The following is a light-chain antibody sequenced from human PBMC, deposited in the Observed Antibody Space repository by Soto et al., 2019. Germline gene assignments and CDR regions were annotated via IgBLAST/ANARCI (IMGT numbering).Light chain of an antibody. CDR1: QRVSTY. Sequence: IQLTQSPSFLSASVGDRITITCRASQRVSTYLNWYQQRPGRAPKLLIYSASTLQTGVPSNFSGGASGTDFTLTISSLQPEDSASYFCHQTYSVPPTFGQGTKVEV. CDR2: SAS. J-gene: IGKJ1*01. V-gene: IGKV1-39*01. CDR3: HQTYSVPPT.